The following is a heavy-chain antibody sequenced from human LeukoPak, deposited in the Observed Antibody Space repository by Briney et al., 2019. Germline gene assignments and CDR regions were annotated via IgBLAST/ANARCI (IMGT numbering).Heavy chain of an antibody. D-gene: IGHD3-22*01. J-gene: IGHJ4*02. CDR3: AKSYDSSGYYWETAYYFDY. V-gene: IGHV3-21*01. Sequence: GGSLRLSCAASGSTFSSYSMNWVRQAPGKGLEWVSSISSSSSYIYYADSVKGRFTISRDNAKNSLYLQMNSLRAEDTAVYYCAKSYDSSGYYWETAYYFDYWGQGTLVTVSS. CDR2: ISSSSSYI. CDR1: GSTFSSYS.